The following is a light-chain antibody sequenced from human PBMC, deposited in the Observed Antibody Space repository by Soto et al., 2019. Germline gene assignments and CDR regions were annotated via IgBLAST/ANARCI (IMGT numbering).Light chain of an antibody. J-gene: IGLJ1*01. V-gene: IGLV1-40*01. CDR2: CHS. CDR3: PYHDSIRTSPNF. Sequence: QSVPTPPPSVSVAPGQRSTTSSTWNSSNIRSVYHVHWYQHLPGTAPKLLIYCHSNRPSGVPDRFSGSKSGTSAYLAITGLQAEDEADYYRPYHDSIRTSPNFFGTAT. CDR1: SSNIRSVYH.